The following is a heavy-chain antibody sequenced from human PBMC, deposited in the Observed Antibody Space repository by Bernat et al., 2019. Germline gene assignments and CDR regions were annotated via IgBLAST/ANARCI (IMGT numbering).Heavy chain of an antibody. CDR1: GASISSSSYY. CDR3: AGQRAGSYYVDAFDV. D-gene: IGHD3-10*01. J-gene: IGHJ3*01. CDR2: IKYSGST. V-gene: IGHV4-39*01. Sequence: QLQLQESGPGLVKSSETLSLTCTVTGASISSSSYYWGWIRQPPGKGLEWIGSIKYSGSTYHNPSLKSRVTISVDTSKNQFSLKLSSVTAADTALYHCAGQRAGSYYVDAFDVWGQGTMVTVSS.